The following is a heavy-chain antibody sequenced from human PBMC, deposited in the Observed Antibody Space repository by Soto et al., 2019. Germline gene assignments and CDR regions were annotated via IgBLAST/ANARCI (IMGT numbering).Heavy chain of an antibody. CDR1: GGSISSGDYY. D-gene: IGHD6-13*01. Sequence: SETLSLTCTVSGGSISSGDYYWSWIRQPPGKGLEWIGYIYYSGSTYYNPSLKSRVTISVDTSKNQFSLKLSSVTAADTAVYYCARDRYSSSYLWFDPWGQATLVTVSS. V-gene: IGHV4-30-4*01. CDR3: ARDRYSSSYLWFDP. CDR2: IYYSGST. J-gene: IGHJ5*02.